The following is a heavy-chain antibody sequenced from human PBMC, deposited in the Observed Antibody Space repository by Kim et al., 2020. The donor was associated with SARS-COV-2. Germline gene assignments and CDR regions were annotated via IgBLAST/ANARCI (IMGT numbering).Heavy chain of an antibody. J-gene: IGHJ6*02. D-gene: IGHD3-10*01. Sequence: ASVKVSCKASGYTFTSYYMHWVRQAPGQGLEWMGIINPSGGSTSYAQKFQGRVTMTRDTSTSTVYMELSSLRSEDTAVYYCASPSMVRGVITYYYGMDVWGQGTTVTVSS. CDR1: GYTFTSYY. CDR2: INPSGGST. V-gene: IGHV1-46*01. CDR3: ASPSMVRGVITYYYGMDV.